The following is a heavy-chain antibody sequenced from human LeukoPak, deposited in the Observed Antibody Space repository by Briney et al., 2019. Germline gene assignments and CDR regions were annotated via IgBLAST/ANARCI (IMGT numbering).Heavy chain of an antibody. CDR3: ARMDYGDDY. J-gene: IGHJ4*02. CDR1: GFTVSSKH. CDR2: THSGGTT. V-gene: IGHV3-53*01. D-gene: IGHD4-17*01. Sequence: QPGGSLSLSCAASGFTVSSKHMSWVRQAPGPGLEWVSVTHSGGTTHYADSVKGRFTISRDTSKNTVYLQMNRLSAEDTAVYYCARMDYGDDYWGQETLVTVSS.